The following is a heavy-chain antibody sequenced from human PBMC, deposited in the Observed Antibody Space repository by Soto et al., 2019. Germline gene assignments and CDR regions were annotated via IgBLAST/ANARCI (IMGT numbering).Heavy chain of an antibody. J-gene: IGHJ6*02. Sequence: GGSLRLSCAASGFTFSSYDMHWVRQATGKGLEWVSAIGTAGDTYYPGSVKGRFTISRENAKNSLYLQMNSLRAGDTAVYYCARGRNYYGMDVWGQGTTVTVSS. CDR2: IGTAGDT. CDR1: GFTFSSYD. V-gene: IGHV3-13*01. CDR3: ARGRNYYGMDV.